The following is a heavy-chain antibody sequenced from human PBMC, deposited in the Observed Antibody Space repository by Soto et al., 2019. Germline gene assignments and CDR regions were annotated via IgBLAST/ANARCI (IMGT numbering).Heavy chain of an antibody. J-gene: IGHJ4*01. CDR2: IYHSGST. CDR3: TRWGGWTFDY. D-gene: IGHD3-3*01. V-gene: IGHV4-30-2*01. Sequence: QLQLQESGSGLVKPSQTLSLTCAVSGGSISNGGYSWSWIRQPPGKGLEWIGYIYHSGSTYYYPSLKSAVTTSVDRSKNQFSLKLSSVTAADTAVYYCTRWGGWTFDYWGHGTLVTVSS. CDR1: GGSISNGGYS.